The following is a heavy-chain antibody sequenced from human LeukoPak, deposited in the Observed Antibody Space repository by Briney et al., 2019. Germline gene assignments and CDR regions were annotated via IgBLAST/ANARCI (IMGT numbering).Heavy chain of an antibody. V-gene: IGHV3-48*01. D-gene: IGHD1-1*01. CDR3: ARDGLTPGTPIDY. Sequence: GGSLRLSCAASGFTFSSYNMNWVRQAPGKGLEWVSYISSSSSTIYYAGSVKGRFTISRDNAKNSLYLQMNSLRAEDTAVYCCARDGLTPGTPIDYWGQGTLVTVSS. CDR2: ISSSSSTI. CDR1: GFTFSSYN. J-gene: IGHJ4*02.